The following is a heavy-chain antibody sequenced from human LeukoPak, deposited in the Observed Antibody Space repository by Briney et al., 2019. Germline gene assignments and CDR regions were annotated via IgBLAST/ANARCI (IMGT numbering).Heavy chain of an antibody. D-gene: IGHD4-17*01. J-gene: IGHJ3*02. CDR1: SGSISSYY. CDR2: IYYSGST. V-gene: IGHV4-59*12. CDR3: ASPIYGDYTENGFDI. Sequence: PSETLSLTCSVSSGSISSYYWSWIRQPPGKGLEWIGHIYYSGSTNYNPSLKSRVTILVDTSKNQFSLKLNSVTAADTAVYYCASPIYGDYTENGFDIWGQGTMVTVSS.